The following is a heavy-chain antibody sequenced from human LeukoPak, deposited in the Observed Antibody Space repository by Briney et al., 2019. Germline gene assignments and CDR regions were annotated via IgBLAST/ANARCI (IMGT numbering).Heavy chain of an antibody. CDR1: RFTFSSYS. J-gene: IGHJ4*02. V-gene: IGHV3-21*04. CDR3: ARDRGLSVATLDY. Sequence: GGSLRLSCAASRFTFSSYSMNWVRQAPGKGLEWVSSISSSGSYIYHADSVKGRFTISRDNAKNSLYLQMNSLRAEDTALYYCARDRGLSVATLDYWGQGTLVTVSS. CDR2: ISSSGSYI. D-gene: IGHD6-19*01.